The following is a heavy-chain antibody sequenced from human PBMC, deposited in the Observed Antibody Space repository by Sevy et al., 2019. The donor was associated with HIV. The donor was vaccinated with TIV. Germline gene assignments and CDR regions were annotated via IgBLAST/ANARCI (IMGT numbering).Heavy chain of an antibody. Sequence: GGSLRLSCAASGFTFTTYAMNWVRQAPGKGLEWVSTISGSAGSTYYADSVKGRFTISRDNSKNTLYLQMNSLRAEDTAVYYCAKTSDSPREYFQHSGQGTLVTVSS. CDR1: GFTFTTYA. D-gene: IGHD3-10*01. V-gene: IGHV3-23*01. J-gene: IGHJ1*01. CDR3: AKTSDSPREYFQH. CDR2: ISGSAGST.